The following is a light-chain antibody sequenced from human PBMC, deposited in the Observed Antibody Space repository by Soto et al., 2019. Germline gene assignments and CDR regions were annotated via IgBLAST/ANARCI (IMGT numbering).Light chain of an antibody. CDR2: AAS. V-gene: IGKV1-39*01. J-gene: IGKJ4*01. CDR3: QQSYGTPLT. Sequence: DMEMTQSPSSLSASVGDRVTITCRASQSISNYLNWYQHKPGQVPNLLIYAASSLQSGVPTRFSGSGSGTDFTLTINSLQPEDFATYYCQQSYGTPLTFGGGTKIEIK. CDR1: QSISNY.